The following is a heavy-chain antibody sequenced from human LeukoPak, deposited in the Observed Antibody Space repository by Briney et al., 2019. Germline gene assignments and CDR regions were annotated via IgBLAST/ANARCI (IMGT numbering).Heavy chain of an antibody. CDR3: ARDEAAAEDYYGMDV. CDR1: GGSISSSSYY. CDR2: IYYSGST. Sequence: PSETLSLTCTVSGGSISSSSYYWGWIRQPPGKGLEWIGSIYYSGSTYYNPSLKSRVTISVDTSKNQFSLKLSSVTAADTAVYYCARDEAAAEDYYGMDVWGQGTTVTVSS. V-gene: IGHV4-39*07. D-gene: IGHD6-13*01. J-gene: IGHJ6*02.